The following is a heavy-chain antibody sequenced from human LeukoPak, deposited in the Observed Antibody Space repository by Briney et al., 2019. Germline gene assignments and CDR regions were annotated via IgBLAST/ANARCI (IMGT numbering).Heavy chain of an antibody. CDR3: ARVDIVVVVAALDY. CDR2: ISYDGSNK. D-gene: IGHD2-15*01. Sequence: SGGSLRLSCAASGFAFSSYAMHWVRQAPGKGLEWVAVISYDGSNKYYADSVKGRFTISRDNSKNTLYLQMNSLRAEDTAVYYCARVDIVVVVAALDYWGQGTLVTVSS. CDR1: GFAFSSYA. J-gene: IGHJ4*02. V-gene: IGHV3-30-3*01.